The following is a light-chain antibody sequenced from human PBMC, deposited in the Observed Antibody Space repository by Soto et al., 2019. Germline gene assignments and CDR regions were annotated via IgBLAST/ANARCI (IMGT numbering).Light chain of an antibody. CDR3: QPYNNWPLT. J-gene: IGKJ4*01. V-gene: IGKV3-15*01. CDR2: GAS. CDR1: QSVSSN. Sequence: EIVMTQSPATLSVSPGERATLSCRASQSVSSNLAWYQQKPGQAPRLLIYGASTRATGIPARFSGSGSGTEFTLTISILQSEDFAVYYCQPYNNWPLTFGGGTKVEIK.